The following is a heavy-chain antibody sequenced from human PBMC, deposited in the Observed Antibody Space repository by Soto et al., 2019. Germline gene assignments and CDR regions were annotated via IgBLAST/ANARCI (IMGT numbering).Heavy chain of an antibody. CDR1: GGSISSGGYS. CDR3: ARVVTDAIWNPDWLDP. V-gene: IGHV4-30-2*01. Sequence: SETLSLTCAVSGGSISSGGYSWSWIRQPPGKGLEWIGYIYHSGSTYYNPSLKSRVTISVDRSKNQFSLKLSSVTAADTAVYYCARVVTDAIWNPDWLDPWGQGTMVTVYS. D-gene: IGHD2-2*01. J-gene: IGHJ5*02. CDR2: IYHSGST.